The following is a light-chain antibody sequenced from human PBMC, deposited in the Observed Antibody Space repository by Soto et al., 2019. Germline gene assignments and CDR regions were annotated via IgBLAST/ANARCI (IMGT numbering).Light chain of an antibody. CDR1: QSVRSN. CDR3: PQYINWPSWT. Sequence: EIVITQSPATLSVSPGERATLSCRPSQSVRSNLAWYQQKPGHAHRLLIYGASTRSIGIAPMFSGSGSGTKFPLTISRLESEDFTVYYCPQYINWPSWTFGQGTKVDIK. CDR2: GAS. V-gene: IGKV3-15*01. J-gene: IGKJ1*01.